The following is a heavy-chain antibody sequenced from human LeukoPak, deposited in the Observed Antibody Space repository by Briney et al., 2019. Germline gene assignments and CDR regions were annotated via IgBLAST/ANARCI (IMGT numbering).Heavy chain of an antibody. Sequence: GGSLRLSCEASGFTFTGYWMSWVRRAAGKGLEWVANIKQDTSEKYYVDSVKGRFTISRDNAKNSLYLQMNSLRAEDTAVYYCARDWGYYDFWSAAEAFDIWGQGTMVTVSS. CDR3: ARDWGYYDFWSAAEAFDI. J-gene: IGHJ3*02. D-gene: IGHD3-3*01. CDR2: IKQDTSEK. V-gene: IGHV3-7*01. CDR1: GFTFTGYW.